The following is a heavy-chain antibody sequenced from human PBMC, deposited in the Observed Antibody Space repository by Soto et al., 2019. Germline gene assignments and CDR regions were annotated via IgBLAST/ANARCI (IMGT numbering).Heavy chain of an antibody. J-gene: IGHJ6*03. CDR1: GFTFRDHY. CDR2: ISSSGSTI. CDR3: ARDFDNSSSSALMNSYDYYMDV. Sequence: PGGSLRLSCAASGFTFRDHYRSWIRQAPGKGLEWVSYISSSGSTIYYADSVKGRFTNSRDNSKSTLYLQMNSLRAEDTAVYYCARDFDNSSSSALMNSYDYYMDVWGKGTTVTVSS. D-gene: IGHD6-6*01. V-gene: IGHV3-11*04.